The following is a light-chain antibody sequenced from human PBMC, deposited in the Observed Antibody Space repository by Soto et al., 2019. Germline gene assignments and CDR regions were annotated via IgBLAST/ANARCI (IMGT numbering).Light chain of an antibody. CDR2: AAA. CDR1: QSIITY. CDR3: QQSYSTPRFT. Sequence: DIQLTQSPSSLTASVGDRVTITCRASQSIITYLNWYQQKLGKAPKVLISAAANLKSGVPSRFSGSGSGTEFTLTISSLQPEDLATYYCQQSYSTPRFTFGQGTKLEI. V-gene: IGKV1-39*01. J-gene: IGKJ2*01.